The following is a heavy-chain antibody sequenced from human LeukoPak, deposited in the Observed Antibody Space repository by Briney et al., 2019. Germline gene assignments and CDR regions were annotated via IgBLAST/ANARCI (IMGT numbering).Heavy chain of an antibody. CDR2: IYYSGST. J-gene: IGHJ6*03. D-gene: IGHD6-13*01. CDR1: GGSISSYY. Sequence: SETLISPCTVSGGSISSYYWSWIRQPPGKGLEWIGYIYYSGSTNYNPSLKSRVTISVDTSKNQFSLKLSSVTAADTAVYYCARRDSSWYQGGYYYYYMDVWGKGSTVTVSS. CDR3: ARRDSSWYQGGYYYYYMDV. V-gene: IGHV4-59*08.